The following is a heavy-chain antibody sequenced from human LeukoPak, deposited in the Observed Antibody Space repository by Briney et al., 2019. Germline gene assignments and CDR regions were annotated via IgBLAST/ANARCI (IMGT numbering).Heavy chain of an antibody. CDR2: IIPIFGTA. J-gene: IGHJ4*02. CDR3: ARAEYCSSTSCYSGGRLYSSSAGDY. D-gene: IGHD2-2*01. Sequence: ASVKVSCKASGGTFSSYAISWVRQAPGQGLEWMGGIIPIFGTANYAQKFQGRVTMTTDTSTSTAYMELRSLRSDDTAVYYCARAEYCSSTSCYSGGRLYSSSAGDYWGQGTLVTVSS. CDR1: GGTFSSYA. V-gene: IGHV1-69*05.